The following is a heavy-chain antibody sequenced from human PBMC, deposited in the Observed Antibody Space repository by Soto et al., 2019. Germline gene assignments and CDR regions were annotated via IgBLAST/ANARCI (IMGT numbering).Heavy chain of an antibody. D-gene: IGHD2-15*01. J-gene: IGHJ4*02. Sequence: ASVKVSCKASGYTFTSYDINWVRQATGQGLEWMGRMNPNSGNTSYAQKFQGRVTMTRDTSTSTVYMELSSLRSEDTAVYYCARGDCSGGSCYTYYFDYWGQGTLVTVSS. V-gene: IGHV1-8*01. CDR3: ARGDCSGGSCYTYYFDY. CDR1: GYTFTSYD. CDR2: MNPNSGNT.